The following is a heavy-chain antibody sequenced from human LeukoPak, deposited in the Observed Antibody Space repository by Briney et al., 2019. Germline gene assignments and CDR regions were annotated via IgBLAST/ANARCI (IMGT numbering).Heavy chain of an antibody. J-gene: IGHJ4*02. Sequence: SETLSLTCAVYGGSFIDYYWSWLRQPPGKGLEWIGEIDHSGSTTYNPSLKSRVTISVDTSKNQFSLKLNSVTAVDTAVYYCARGFSHWGQGTLVTVSS. CDR3: ARGFSH. CDR1: GGSFIDYY. V-gene: IGHV4-34*01. CDR2: IDHSGST.